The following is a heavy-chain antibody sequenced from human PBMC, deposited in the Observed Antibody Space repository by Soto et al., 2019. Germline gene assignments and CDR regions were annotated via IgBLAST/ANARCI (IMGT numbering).Heavy chain of an antibody. D-gene: IGHD1-26*01. Sequence: GGSLRLSCAASGFTFSSYAMHWVRQAPGKGLEWVAVISYDGSNKYYADSVKGRFTISRDNSKNTLYLQMNSLRAEDTAVYYCARRRVIGGATPYYYYGMDVWGQGTTVTVSS. CDR1: GFTFSSYA. CDR2: ISYDGSNK. V-gene: IGHV3-30-3*01. J-gene: IGHJ6*02. CDR3: ARRRVIGGATPYYYYGMDV.